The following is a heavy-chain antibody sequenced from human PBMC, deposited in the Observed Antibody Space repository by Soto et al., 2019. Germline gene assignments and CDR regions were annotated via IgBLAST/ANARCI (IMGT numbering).Heavy chain of an antibody. CDR1: GGTFSSYA. J-gene: IGHJ5*02. Sequence: VQLVESGAEVKKPGSSVKVSCKASGGTFSSYAISWVRQAPGQGLEWMGGIIPIFGTANYAQKFQGRVTITADESTSTAYMELSSLRSEDTAVYYCARDYYDSSGYLIMGNWFDPWGQGTLVTVSS. CDR2: IIPIFGTA. V-gene: IGHV1-69*01. CDR3: ARDYYDSSGYLIMGNWFDP. D-gene: IGHD3-22*01.